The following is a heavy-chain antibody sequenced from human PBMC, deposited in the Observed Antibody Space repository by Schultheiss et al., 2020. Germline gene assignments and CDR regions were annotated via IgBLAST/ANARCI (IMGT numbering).Heavy chain of an antibody. CDR2: IYYSGST. CDR3: ARNGDYDSSGYPFQH. J-gene: IGHJ1*01. D-gene: IGHD3-22*01. V-gene: IGHV4-39*01. CDR1: GGSISSSSYY. Sequence: SETLSLTCTVSGGSISSSSYYWGWIRQPPGKGLEWIGSIYYSGSTYYNPSLKSRVTISVDTSKNQFSLKLSSVTAADTAVYYCARNGDYDSSGYPFQHWGQGTLVTVSS.